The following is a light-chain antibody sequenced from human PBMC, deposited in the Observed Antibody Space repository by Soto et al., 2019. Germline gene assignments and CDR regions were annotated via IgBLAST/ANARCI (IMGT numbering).Light chain of an antibody. V-gene: IGKV3D-20*02. J-gene: IGKJ1*01. Sequence: EIVLTQSPGTLSLSPGERATLSCRASQSVSSSYLAWYQQKPGQAPRLLIYDVSYRASGIPARFSGSGSGTDFTLTISSLEPEDFAVYYCQQRINRSWTFGQGTKV. CDR2: DVS. CDR1: QSVSSSY. CDR3: QQRINRSWT.